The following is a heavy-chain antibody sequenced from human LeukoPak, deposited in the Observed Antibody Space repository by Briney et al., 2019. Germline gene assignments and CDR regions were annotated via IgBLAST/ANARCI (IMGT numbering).Heavy chain of an antibody. CDR3: ASPPTRECSSISCPLAY. CDR2: IYPGDSET. Sequence: GESLKISCKGSGYIFTTYWIAWVRQMPGKGLEWMGIIYPGDSETRYSPSFQGQVTISVGKSVSAAYLQWSSLKASDTAMYYCASPPTRECSSISCPLAYWGQGTLVTVSS. J-gene: IGHJ4*02. D-gene: IGHD2-2*01. CDR1: GYIFTTYW. V-gene: IGHV5-51*01.